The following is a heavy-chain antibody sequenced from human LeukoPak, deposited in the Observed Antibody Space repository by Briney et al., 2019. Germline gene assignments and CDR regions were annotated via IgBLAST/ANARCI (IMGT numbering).Heavy chain of an antibody. CDR2: IIPIFGTA. V-gene: IGHV1-69*05. D-gene: IGHD5-12*01. CDR1: GGTFSSYA. CDR3: ASGSGYDLGGGYFDY. Sequence: SVKVSCKASGGTFSSYAISWVRQAPGHPLEWMGGIIPIFGTANYAQKLQGRVTITTDESTSTAYMELSSLRSEDTAVYYCASGSGYDLGGGYFDYWGQGTLVTVYS. J-gene: IGHJ4*02.